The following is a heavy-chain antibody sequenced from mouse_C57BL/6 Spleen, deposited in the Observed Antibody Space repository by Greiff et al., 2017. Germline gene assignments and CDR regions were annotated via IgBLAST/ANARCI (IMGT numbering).Heavy chain of an antibody. Sequence: VQLQQPGAELVMPGASVKLSCKAYGYTFTSYWMHWVKQRPGQGLEWIGEIDPSDSYTNYNQKFKGKSTLTVDKSSSTAYMQLSSLTSEDAAVYYCARDSSGYDAMDYWGQGTSVNVAS. D-gene: IGHD3-2*02. CDR2: IDPSDSYT. V-gene: IGHV1-69*01. CDR1: GYTFTSYW. J-gene: IGHJ4*01. CDR3: ARDSSGYDAMDY.